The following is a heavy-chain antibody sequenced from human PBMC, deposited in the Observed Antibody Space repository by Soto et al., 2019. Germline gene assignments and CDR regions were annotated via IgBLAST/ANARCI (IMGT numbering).Heavy chain of an antibody. CDR3: ARARLRAVYAFDI. V-gene: IGHV4-31*03. CDR1: GGSVSSGSYY. D-gene: IGHD5-12*01. CDR2: IYYSGST. J-gene: IGHJ3*02. Sequence: SETLSLTCTVSGGSVSSGSYYWTWLRQRPGKGLEWIGYIYYSGSTYYSPSLKSRLSISLDTSKNQFSLTLSSVTAADTAMYYCARARLRAVYAFDIWGQGTMVTVSS.